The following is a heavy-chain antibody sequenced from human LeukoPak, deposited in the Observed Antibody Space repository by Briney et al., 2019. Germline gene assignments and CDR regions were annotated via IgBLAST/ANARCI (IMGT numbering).Heavy chain of an antibody. Sequence: GGSLRLSCAASGFTFSSYGMHWVRQAPGKGLEWVAVIWYDGSNKYYADSVKGRFTISRDNSKNTLYLQMNSLRAEDAAVYYCAKDLGDYSNYGPDYWGQGTLVTVSS. CDR3: AKDLGDYSNYGPDY. J-gene: IGHJ4*02. V-gene: IGHV3-33*06. CDR1: GFTFSSYG. D-gene: IGHD4-11*01. CDR2: IWYDGSNK.